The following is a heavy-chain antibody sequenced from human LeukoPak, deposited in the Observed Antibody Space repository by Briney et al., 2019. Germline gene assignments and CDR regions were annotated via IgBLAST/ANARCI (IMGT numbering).Heavy chain of an antibody. D-gene: IGHD2-2*01. J-gene: IGHJ6*02. CDR3: ARVYCSSTSCYPTTYYYYGMDV. CDR2: IYYSGST. Sequence: SSETLSLTCTVSGGSISSYHWSWIRQPPGKGLEWIGYIYYSGSTNYNPSLKSRVTISVDTSKNQFSLKLSSVTAADTAVYYCARVYCSSTSCYPTTYYYYGMDVWGQGTTVTVSS. V-gene: IGHV4-59*01. CDR1: GGSISSYH.